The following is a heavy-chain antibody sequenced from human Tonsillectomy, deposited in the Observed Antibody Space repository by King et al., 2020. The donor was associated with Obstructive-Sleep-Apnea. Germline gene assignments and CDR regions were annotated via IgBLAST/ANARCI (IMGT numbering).Heavy chain of an antibody. D-gene: IGHD3-22*01. Sequence: QVQLQESGPGLVKPSETLSLTCTVSGGSISSSSYYWGWIRQPPGKGLEWIGSIYYSGSTYYNPSLKSRVTISVDTSKNQFSLKLISVTAADTAVYYCARDLYYYDSSCYYYEADQMYYFDYWGQGTLVTVSS. CDR2: IYYSGST. CDR3: ARDLYYYDSSCYYYEADQMYYFDY. CDR1: GGSISSSSYY. J-gene: IGHJ4*02. V-gene: IGHV4-39*07.